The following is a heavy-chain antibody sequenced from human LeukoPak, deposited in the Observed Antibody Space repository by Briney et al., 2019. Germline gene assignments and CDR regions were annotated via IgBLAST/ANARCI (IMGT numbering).Heavy chain of an antibody. V-gene: IGHV3-13*01. J-gene: IGHJ3*02. CDR2: IGTAGDT. Sequence: GGSLRLSCAASGFTFSSYDMHWVRQATGKGLEWVSAIGTAGDTYYPGSVKGRFTISRENAKNSLYLQMNSLRAGDTAVYYCARGTHYYDSSGYYAFDIWGQGTMVTVSS. D-gene: IGHD3-22*01. CDR3: ARGTHYYDSSGYYAFDI. CDR1: GFTFSSYD.